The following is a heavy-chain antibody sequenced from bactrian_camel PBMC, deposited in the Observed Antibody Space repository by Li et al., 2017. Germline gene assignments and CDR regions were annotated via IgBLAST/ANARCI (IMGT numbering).Heavy chain of an antibody. J-gene: IGHJ4*01. V-gene: IGHV3S53*01. D-gene: IGHD4*01. Sequence: HVQLVESGGGSVQTGGSLTLSCALSGYTYNRHCMGWFRQAPGKEREGVATIYTAGALYYADSVKGRFTISQDNAEHTVYLQMTGLKPDDTAMYYCTADTVKASLATIAQFAAYEGHGTQVTVS. CDR1: GYTYNRHC. CDR2: IYTAGAL.